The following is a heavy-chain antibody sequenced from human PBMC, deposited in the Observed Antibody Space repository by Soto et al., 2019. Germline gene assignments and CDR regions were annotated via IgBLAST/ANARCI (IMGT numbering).Heavy chain of an antibody. V-gene: IGHV1-69*02. CDR2: IIPILGIA. J-gene: IGHJ6*03. Sequence: SVKVSCKASGGTFSSYTISWVRQAPGQGLEWMGRIIPILGIANYAQKFQGRVTITADKSTSTAYMELSSLRSEDTAVYYCAGGIRQQLALGKGYMDVWGKGTTVTVSS. CDR3: AGGIRQQLALGKGYMDV. D-gene: IGHD6-13*01. CDR1: GGTFSSYT.